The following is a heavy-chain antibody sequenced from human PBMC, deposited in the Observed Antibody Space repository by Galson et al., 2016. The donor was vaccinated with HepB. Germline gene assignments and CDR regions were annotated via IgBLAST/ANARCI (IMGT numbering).Heavy chain of an antibody. CDR3: AVPQAPLDY. Sequence: SETLSLTCTVSGDSISINTYFWAWIRQPPGKGLEWIGSISYSGSTYYNPSLNSRVTISVDTSKNQFSLSLSSVTAADTAVYYCAVPQAPLDYWGQGTLVTVSS. J-gene: IGHJ4*02. CDR2: ISYSGST. CDR1: GDSISINTYF. V-gene: IGHV4-39*01.